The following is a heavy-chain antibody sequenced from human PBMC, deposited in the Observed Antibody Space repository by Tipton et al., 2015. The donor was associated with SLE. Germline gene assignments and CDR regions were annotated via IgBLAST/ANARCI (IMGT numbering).Heavy chain of an antibody. V-gene: IGHV1-2*06. Sequence: QLVQSGAEVKKPGASVKVSCKATGYTFASYYIHWVRQAPGQGLEWMGRINPNSGGTICAQKFQGRVTMTRDTSISTAYMDLTSLSSDDTAVYYCATESGGGYFDYWGQGTLVTVSS. CDR2: INPNSGGT. J-gene: IGHJ4*02. CDR3: ATESGGGYFDY. D-gene: IGHD3-16*01. CDR1: GYTFASYY.